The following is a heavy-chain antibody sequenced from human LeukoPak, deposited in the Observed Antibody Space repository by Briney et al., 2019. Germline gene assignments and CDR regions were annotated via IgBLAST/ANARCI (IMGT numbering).Heavy chain of an antibody. D-gene: IGHD2-2*01. Sequence: SVKVSCKASGGTFSSYAISWVRQAPGQGREWMGGIIPIFGTANYAQKFQGRVSITADESTSTAYMELSSLRSEDTAVYYCARDGCCSSTSCYLWGQGTLVTVSS. V-gene: IGHV1-69*01. CDR2: IIPIFGTA. CDR3: ARDGCCSSTSCYL. CDR1: GGTFSSYA. J-gene: IGHJ4*02.